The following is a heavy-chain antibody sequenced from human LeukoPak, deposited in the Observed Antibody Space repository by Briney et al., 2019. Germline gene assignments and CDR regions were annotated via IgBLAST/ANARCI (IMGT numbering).Heavy chain of an antibody. Sequence: GSLRLSCAASGFTFSNAWMSWVRQAPGKGLEWVGRIKSKTDGGTTDYAAPVKGRFTISRDDSKNTLYLQMNSLKTEDTAVYYCTTDGYSSTWYFDYWGQGTLVTVSS. V-gene: IGHV3-15*01. J-gene: IGHJ4*02. D-gene: IGHD6-13*01. CDR3: TTDGYSSTWYFDY. CDR1: GFTFSNAW. CDR2: IKSKTDGGTT.